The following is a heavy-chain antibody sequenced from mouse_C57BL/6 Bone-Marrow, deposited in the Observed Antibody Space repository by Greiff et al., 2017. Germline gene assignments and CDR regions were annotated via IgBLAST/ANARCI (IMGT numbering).Heavy chain of an antibody. D-gene: IGHD2-5*01. CDR2: IYPGSGST. CDR1: GYTFTSYW. J-gene: IGHJ1*03. CDR3: ARPYYSNYWYFDV. Sequence: VQLQQPGAELVKPGASVTMSCKASGYTFTSYWITWVKQRPGQGLAWIGDIYPGSGSTNYNEKFKSKATLTVDTSSSTSYMQLSRMTSEDSAVYYCARPYYSNYWYFDVWGTGTTVTVSS. V-gene: IGHV1-55*01.